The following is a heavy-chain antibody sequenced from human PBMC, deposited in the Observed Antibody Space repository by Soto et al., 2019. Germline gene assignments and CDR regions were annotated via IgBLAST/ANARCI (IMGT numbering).Heavy chain of an antibody. V-gene: IGHV1-46*03. D-gene: IGHD3-9*01. Sequence: QVQLVQSGAEVKKPGASVKVSCKASGYTFTSYYMHWVRQAPVQGLEWMGIINPSGGSTSYEQKVQGRVTMTRDTSTSTVYMELSSLRSEDTAVYYCARDLNDMEQPGLGYWGQGTLVTVSS. J-gene: IGHJ4*02. CDR3: ARDLNDMEQPGLGY. CDR2: INPSGGST. CDR1: GYTFTSYY.